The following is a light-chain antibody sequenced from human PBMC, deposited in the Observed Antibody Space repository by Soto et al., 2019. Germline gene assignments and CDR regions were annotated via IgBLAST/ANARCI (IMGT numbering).Light chain of an antibody. CDR2: GAS. V-gene: IGKV3-20*01. CDR1: QSIFSSY. J-gene: IGKJ4*01. CDR3: QQYGLSPLT. Sequence: EIVLTQSPGTLSLSPGESATLSCRASQSIFSSYLAWYQQKPGQSPRLLIYGASSRATGIPERFSGDGSGTDFTLKISGLEPEDFAVYYCQQYGLSPLTFGGGTKVEI.